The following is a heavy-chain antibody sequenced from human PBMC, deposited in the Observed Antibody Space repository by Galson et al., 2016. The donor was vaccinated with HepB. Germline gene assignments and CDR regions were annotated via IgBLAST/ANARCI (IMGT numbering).Heavy chain of an antibody. CDR3: ARAAIGVVPGRGYYFDY. D-gene: IGHD2-15*01. V-gene: IGHV3-21*01. J-gene: IGHJ4*02. Sequence: SLRLSCAASGFTFSNYNMNWVRQAPGKGLEWVSSITSSSSYIYSADSVKGRFTISRDNAKNSLYVQMNSLRDEDTAVYYCARAAIGVVPGRGYYFDYWGQGTRVTVSS. CDR2: ITSSSSYI. CDR1: GFTFSNYN.